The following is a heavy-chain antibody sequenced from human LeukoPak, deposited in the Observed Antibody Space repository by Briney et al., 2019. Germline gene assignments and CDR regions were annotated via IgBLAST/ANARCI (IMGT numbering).Heavy chain of an antibody. CDR1: GYTFTSYY. D-gene: IGHD6-13*01. J-gene: IGHJ4*02. CDR2: INPSGGST. V-gene: IGHV1-46*01. Sequence: GASVKVSCKASGYTFTSYYTHWARQAPGQGLEWMGIINPSGGSTSYAQKFRGRVTMTRDTSTSTVYMELSSLRSEDTAVYYCASIAAAGRVFDYWGQGTLVTVSS. CDR3: ASIAAAGRVFDY.